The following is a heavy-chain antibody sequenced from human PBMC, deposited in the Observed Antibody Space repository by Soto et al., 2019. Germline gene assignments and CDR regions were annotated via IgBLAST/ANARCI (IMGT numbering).Heavy chain of an antibody. Sequence: QVQVVQSGAEVKETGSSLKVSCKASGDTFNRDVVSWVRQAPGQGLEWMGGIIPLFGTTNYAQKLQGRVTITADESTNTVYMELRNLRVDDTAVYYCASLRGVDVWGQGTAVTVSS. CDR3: ASLRGVDV. CDR2: IIPLFGTT. CDR1: GDTFNRDV. J-gene: IGHJ6*02. V-gene: IGHV1-69*01.